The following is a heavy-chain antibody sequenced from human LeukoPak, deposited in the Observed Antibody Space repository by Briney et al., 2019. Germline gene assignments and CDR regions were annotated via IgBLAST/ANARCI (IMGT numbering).Heavy chain of an antibody. CDR1: GGSISSGSYY. Sequence: SETLSLTCTVSGGSISSGSYYWSWIRQPAGKGLEWIGRIYTSGSTNYNPSLKSRVTISVDTSKNQFSLKLSSVTAVDTAVYYCASVRKGYCSSTSCYAKGYYYYYMDVWGKGTTVTISS. V-gene: IGHV4-61*02. D-gene: IGHD2-2*01. CDR3: ASVRKGYCSSTSCYAKGYYYYYMDV. CDR2: IYTSGST. J-gene: IGHJ6*03.